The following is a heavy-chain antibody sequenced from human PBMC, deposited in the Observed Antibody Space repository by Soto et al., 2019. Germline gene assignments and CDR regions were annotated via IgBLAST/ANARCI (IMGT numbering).Heavy chain of an antibody. CDR3: ARDKRPGYVYYYYGMDV. V-gene: IGHV3-74*01. J-gene: IGHJ6*02. CDR1: GFTFSSYW. D-gene: IGHD3-9*01. Sequence: GSLRLSCAASGFTFSSYWMHWVRQAPGKGLVWVSRINSDGSSTSYADSVKGRFTISRDNAKNTLYLQMNSLRAEDTAVYYCARDKRPGYVYYYYGMDVWGQGTTVTVSS. CDR2: INSDGSST.